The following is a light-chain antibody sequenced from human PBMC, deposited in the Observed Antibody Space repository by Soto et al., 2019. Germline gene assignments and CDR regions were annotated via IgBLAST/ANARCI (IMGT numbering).Light chain of an antibody. J-gene: IGLJ3*02. V-gene: IGLV3-21*02. CDR3: QVWENSGGHPNWV. Sequence: SYELTQPPSVSVAPGQAARLTCGGNNIGTYTVHWYQQKPGQAPVLVVYDDSDRPSGIPERFSGSNSGNTATLTITRVEAGDEADYYCQVWENSGGHPNWVFGGGTKVTVL. CDR1: NIGTYT. CDR2: DDS.